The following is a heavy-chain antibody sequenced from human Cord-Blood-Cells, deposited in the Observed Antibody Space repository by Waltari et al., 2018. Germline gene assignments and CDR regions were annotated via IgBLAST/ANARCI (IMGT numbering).Heavy chain of an antibody. CDR3: ARDRIAAAFDY. J-gene: IGHJ4*02. CDR1: GVTFSCYC. V-gene: IGHV3-7*01. CDR2: IKQDGSEK. D-gene: IGHD6-13*01. Sequence: EVQLVESGGGLVQPGGSLRLSCAAHGVTFSCYCMSWVRQGPGKGIEWVANIKQDGSEKCYVDSVKGRFTISRDNAKNSLYLQMNSLRAEDTAVYYCARDRIAAAFDYWGQGTLVTVSS.